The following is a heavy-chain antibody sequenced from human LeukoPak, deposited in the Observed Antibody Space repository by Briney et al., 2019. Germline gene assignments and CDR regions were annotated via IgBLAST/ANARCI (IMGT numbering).Heavy chain of an antibody. Sequence: ASVKVPCKASGGTFSSYAISWVRQAPGQGLEWMGGIIPIFGTANYAQKFQDRVTITSDTSANTAYMELSSLRSEDTAVYYCARDGKHIAVPGVRYPMDVWGQGTTVTVS. CDR1: GGTFSSYA. V-gene: IGHV1-69*05. CDR2: IIPIFGTA. CDR3: ARDGKHIAVPGVRYPMDV. J-gene: IGHJ6*02. D-gene: IGHD6-19*01.